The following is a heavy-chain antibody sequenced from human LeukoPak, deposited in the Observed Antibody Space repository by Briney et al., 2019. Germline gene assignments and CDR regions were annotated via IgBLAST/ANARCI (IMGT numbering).Heavy chain of an antibody. CDR3: ATKYYYDSSGYYYPDY. CDR2: FDPEDGET. V-gene: IGHV1-24*01. CDR1: GYTLTELS. D-gene: IGHD3-22*01. Sequence: ASVKVSCKVSGYTLTELSMHWVRQAPGKGLEWMGGFDPEDGETIYAQKFQGRVTMTEDTSTDTAYMELSSLRSEDTAVYYCATKYYYDSSGYYYPDYWGQGTLVTVSS. J-gene: IGHJ4*02.